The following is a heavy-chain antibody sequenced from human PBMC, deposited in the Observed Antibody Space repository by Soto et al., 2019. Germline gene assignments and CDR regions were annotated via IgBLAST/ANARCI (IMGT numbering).Heavy chain of an antibody. CDR2: VTPSTGGT. J-gene: IGHJ3*01. D-gene: IGHD3-9*01. CDR1: GYTFSDYY. CDR3: ARDLHTDWYTAFAF. V-gene: IGHV1-2*02. Sequence: QVQLVQSGAEVKKPGASVMVSCKASGYTFSDYYVHWVRQAPGQGLEWMGWVTPSTGGTNYAQKFGGRVTMTSDTSTSTAYMELSSLRSDDTAVYYCARDLHTDWYTAFAFWGQGTLVAVSS.